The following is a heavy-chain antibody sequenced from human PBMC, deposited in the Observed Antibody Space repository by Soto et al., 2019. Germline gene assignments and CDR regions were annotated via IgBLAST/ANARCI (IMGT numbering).Heavy chain of an antibody. J-gene: IGHJ4*02. D-gene: IGHD6-19*01. V-gene: IGHV1-8*01. CDR3: ARGRGWRDY. Sequence: GASVKVSCNASGYPFTTYDVSWVRPAAGQGLEWMGWINLNSGHTDYAQRFQGRVTMTRNTSITTAYMELTSLSSEDTAVYYCARGRGWRDYWGQGTLVTVSS. CDR1: GYPFTTYD. CDR2: INLNSGHT.